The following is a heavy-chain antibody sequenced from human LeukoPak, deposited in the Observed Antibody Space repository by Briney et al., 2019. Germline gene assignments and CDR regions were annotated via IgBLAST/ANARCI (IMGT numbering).Heavy chain of an antibody. J-gene: IGHJ4*02. CDR2: ISNDGSNE. V-gene: IGHV3-30*18. CDR3: AKDSYASGGTIPDY. Sequence: PGRSLRLSCAASGFTFSNYGMHWVRQAPGKGLEWVAFISNDGSNEKYADSVKGRFTISRDRSKNTVYLQMNSLRLEDTAMYYCAKDSYASGGTIPDYWGQGTLVTVSS. CDR1: GFTFSNYG. D-gene: IGHD3-10*01.